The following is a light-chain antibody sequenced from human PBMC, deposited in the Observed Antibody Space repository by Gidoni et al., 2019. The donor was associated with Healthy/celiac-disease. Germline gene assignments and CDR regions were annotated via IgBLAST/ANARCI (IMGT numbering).Light chain of an antibody. Sequence: DIQMTQSPSSLSASVGDRVTITCRASQGISNSLAWYQQKPGKAPKLLLYAASRLESGVPSRFSGSGSGTDYTLTISSLQPEDFATYYCQQYYSTPRGVFTFGPGTKVDIK. V-gene: IGKV1-NL1*01. J-gene: IGKJ3*01. CDR3: QQYYSTPRGVFT. CDR1: QGISNS. CDR2: AAS.